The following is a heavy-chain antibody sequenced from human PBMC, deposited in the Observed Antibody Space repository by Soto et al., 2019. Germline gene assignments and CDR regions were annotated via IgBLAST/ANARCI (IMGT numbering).Heavy chain of an antibody. V-gene: IGHV3-48*03. CDR3: AREAEWQLLGDAFDI. J-gene: IGHJ3*02. Sequence: GGSLRLSCAASGFTFSNYEMNWVRQAPGQGLEWVSYIGDTVSNIKYADSVKGRFTISRDNARNSLYLQMNNLRAEDTAIYHCAREAEWQLLGDAFDIWGQGTMVTVSS. CDR1: GFTFSNYE. D-gene: IGHD3-22*01. CDR2: IGDTVSNI.